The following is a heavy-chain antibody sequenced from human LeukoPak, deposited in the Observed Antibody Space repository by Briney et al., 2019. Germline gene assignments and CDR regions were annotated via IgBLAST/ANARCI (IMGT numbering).Heavy chain of an antibody. V-gene: IGHV3-23*01. J-gene: IGHJ6*03. D-gene: IGHD2-15*01. Sequence: PGGSLRLSCGASGFTFTTYAMTWVRQAPGKGLEWVSTISGSGGSTYYTDSVKGRFTISRDNSKNTLYLQMNSLRPDDTAVYYCAKDDLHCTGGSCHYYYYYVDVWGKGTTVTVSS. CDR1: GFTFTTYA. CDR3: AKDDLHCTGGSCHYYYYYVDV. CDR2: ISGSGGST.